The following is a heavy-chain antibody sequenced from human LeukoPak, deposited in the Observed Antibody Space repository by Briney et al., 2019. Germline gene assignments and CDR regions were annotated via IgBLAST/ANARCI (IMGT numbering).Heavy chain of an antibody. CDR1: GYSISSGYY. CDR2: IYHSGST. V-gene: IGHV4-38-2*02. J-gene: IGHJ3*02. Sequence: SETLSLTCTVSGYSISSGYYWGWIRQPPGKGLEWIGSIYHSGSTYYNPSLKSRVTISVDTSKNQFSLKLSSVTAADTAVYYCARVLEAEDAFDIWGQGTMVTVSS. CDR3: ARVLEAEDAFDI.